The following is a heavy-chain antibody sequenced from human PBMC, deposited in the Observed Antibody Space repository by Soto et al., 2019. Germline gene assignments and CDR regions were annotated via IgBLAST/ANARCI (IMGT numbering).Heavy chain of an antibody. CDR2: ISAYNGNT. J-gene: IGHJ6*02. CDR1: GYTSTSYG. Sequence: GASVKVSCKASGYTSTSYGISWVRQAPGQGLEWMGWISAYNGNTNYAQKLQGRVTMTTDTSTSTAYMELRSLRSDDTAVYYCAREGAYYDSSGYYYYYYGMDVWGQGTTVTVSS. D-gene: IGHD3-22*01. CDR3: AREGAYYDSSGYYYYYYGMDV. V-gene: IGHV1-18*01.